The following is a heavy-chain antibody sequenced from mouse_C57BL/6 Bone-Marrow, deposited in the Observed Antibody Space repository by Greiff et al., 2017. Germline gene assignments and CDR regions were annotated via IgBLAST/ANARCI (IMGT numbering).Heavy chain of an antibody. J-gene: IGHJ2*01. Sequence: VQLQQSGAELVRPGASVKLSCTASGFNIKDDYMHWVKQRPEQGLEWIGWIDPENGDTTYASKFQGKATITADTSSNTAYLQHSILTSEDTAVYYFTQPNYFDYWGQGTTLTVSS. CDR2: IDPENGDT. CDR1: GFNIKDDY. V-gene: IGHV14-4*01. D-gene: IGHD6-1*01. CDR3: TQPNYFDY.